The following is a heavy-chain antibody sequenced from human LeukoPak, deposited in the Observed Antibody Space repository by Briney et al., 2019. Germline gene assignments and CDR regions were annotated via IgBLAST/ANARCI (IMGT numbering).Heavy chain of an antibody. CDR2: IYYSGST. D-gene: IGHD3-9*01. CDR1: GGSISSYY. V-gene: IGHV4-59*08. J-gene: IGHJ5*02. CDR3: ARHYPDYDILTGYYTQLGFDP. Sequence: SETLSLTCAVSGGSISSYYWSWIRQPPGKGLEWIGYIYYSGSTNYNPSLKSRVTISVDTSKNQFSLKLSSVTAADTAVYYCARHYPDYDILTGYYTQLGFDPWGQGTLVTVSS.